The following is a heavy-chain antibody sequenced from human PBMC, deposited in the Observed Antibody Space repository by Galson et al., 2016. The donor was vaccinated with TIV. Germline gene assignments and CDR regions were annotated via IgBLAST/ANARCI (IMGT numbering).Heavy chain of an antibody. CDR2: VYLGDSVT. CDR1: GYGFVDYW. J-gene: IGHJ4*02. V-gene: IGHV5-51*01. D-gene: IGHD1-26*01. CDR3: ARTAGGIDQ. Sequence: QSGAEVKKPGEPLKISCKHSGYGFVDYWIVWVRQRPGKGLEWMGIVYLGDSVTRYSPSFQGQVAISADKSSNTAYLQWSSLQASDTAMYYCARTAGGIDQWGQGTLVTVSS.